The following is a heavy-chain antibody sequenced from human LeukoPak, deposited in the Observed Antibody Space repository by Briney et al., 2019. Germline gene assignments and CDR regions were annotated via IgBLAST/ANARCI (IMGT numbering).Heavy chain of an antibody. Sequence: PSETLSLTCTVSGGSISSGSYYWSWIRQPAGKGLEWIGRIYTSGSTNYNPSLKSRVTISVDTSKNQFSLKLSSVTAADTAVYYCARATEWLRFTYYFDYWGQGTLVTVSS. CDR3: ARATEWLRFTYYFDY. CDR1: GGSISSGSYY. J-gene: IGHJ4*02. V-gene: IGHV4-61*02. CDR2: IYTSGST. D-gene: IGHD5-12*01.